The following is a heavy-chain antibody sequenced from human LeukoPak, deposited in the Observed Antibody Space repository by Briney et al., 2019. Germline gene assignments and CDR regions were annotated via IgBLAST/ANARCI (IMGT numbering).Heavy chain of an antibody. Sequence: ASVKVSCKASGYTFTCYYMHWVRQAPGQGLEWMGRINPNSGGTNYAQKFQGRVTMTRDTSISTAYMELSRLRSDDTAVYYCARGFLWFGELQYYFDYWGQGTLVTVSS. V-gene: IGHV1-2*06. CDR3: ARGFLWFGELQYYFDY. D-gene: IGHD3-10*01. J-gene: IGHJ4*02. CDR2: INPNSGGT. CDR1: GYTFTCYY.